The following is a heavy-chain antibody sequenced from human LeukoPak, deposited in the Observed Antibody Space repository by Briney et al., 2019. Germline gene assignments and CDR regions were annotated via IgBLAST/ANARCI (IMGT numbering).Heavy chain of an antibody. CDR3: AKNRGYGYYFDY. D-gene: IGHD1-14*01. V-gene: IGHV3-23*01. CDR1: GFTFSSYA. J-gene: IGHJ4*02. CDR2: ISGSGGST. Sequence: GGSLRLSCAASGFTFSSYAMSWVRQAPGKGLEWVLAISGSGGSTYYADSVKGRFTISRDNSKNTLYLQMNSLRAEDTAVYYCAKNRGYGYYFDYWGQGTLVTVSS.